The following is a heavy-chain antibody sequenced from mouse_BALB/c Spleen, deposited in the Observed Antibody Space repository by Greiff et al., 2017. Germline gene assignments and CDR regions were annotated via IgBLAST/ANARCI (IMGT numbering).Heavy chain of an antibody. D-gene: IGHD1-1*01. Sequence: EVKVVESGGDLVKPGGSLKLSCAASGFTFSSYGMSWVRQTPDKRLEWVATISSGGSYTYYPDSVKGRFTISRDNAKNTLYLQMSSLKSEDTAMYYCARDYYGSSYGYAMDYWGQGTSVTVSS. CDR1: GFTFSSYG. CDR2: ISSGGSYT. CDR3: ARDYYGSSYGYAMDY. V-gene: IGHV5-6*01. J-gene: IGHJ4*01.